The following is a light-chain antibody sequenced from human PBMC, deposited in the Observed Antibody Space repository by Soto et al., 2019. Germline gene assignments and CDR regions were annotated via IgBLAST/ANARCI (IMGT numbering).Light chain of an antibody. CDR3: QQANSFPRT. J-gene: IGKJ4*01. Sequence: DIPMTQSPSSLSASVGDRVTITCRASQSVSSYLNWYQHKPGKAPKLLIYAASSLQSGVPSRFSGSGSGTDFTLTISSLQPEDFATYYCQQANSFPRTFGGGTKVEIK. V-gene: IGKV1-39*01. CDR2: AAS. CDR1: QSVSSY.